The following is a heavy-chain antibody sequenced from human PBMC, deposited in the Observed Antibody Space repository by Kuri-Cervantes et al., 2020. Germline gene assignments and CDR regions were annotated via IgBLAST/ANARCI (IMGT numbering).Heavy chain of an antibody. D-gene: IGHD3-3*01. V-gene: IGHV3-30-3*01. Sequence: GESLKISCAASGFTFSSYAMHWVRQAPGKGLEWVAVISYDGSNKYYADSVKGRFTISRDNSKNTLYLQMNSLRAEDTAVYYCARDPRPSYYDFWSGSYGMDVWGQGTTVTVSS. CDR2: ISYDGSNK. CDR3: ARDPRPSYYDFWSGSYGMDV. CDR1: GFTFSSYA. J-gene: IGHJ6*02.